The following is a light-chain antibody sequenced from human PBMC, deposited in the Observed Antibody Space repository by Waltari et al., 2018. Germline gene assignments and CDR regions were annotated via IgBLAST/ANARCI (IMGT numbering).Light chain of an antibody. Sequence: QSMLTQPPSASGTPGPRVTISCSGGRSNIGTNTVNWYQQVPGTAPKLLIYSNNQRPSGVPDRVSGSRSGTSASLAISGPQSEDEGEYYCAAWDASLNALLFGGGTTLTVL. J-gene: IGLJ2*01. CDR2: SNN. CDR3: AAWDASLNALL. V-gene: IGLV1-44*01. CDR1: RSNIGTNT.